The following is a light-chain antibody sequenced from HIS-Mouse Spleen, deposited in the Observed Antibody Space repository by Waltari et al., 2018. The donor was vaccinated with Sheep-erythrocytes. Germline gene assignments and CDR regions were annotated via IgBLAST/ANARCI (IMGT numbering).Light chain of an antibody. CDR2: AAS. CDR3: QSYSTPPT. Sequence: DIQMTQSPSSLSASVGDRVTITCRASQSISSYLNWYQQKPGKAPKLLIYAASSLQSGVPSRFSGSGSGTDFTLTISSLQPEDFATYYCQSYSTPPTFGVGTKVEIK. V-gene: IGKV1-39*01. J-gene: IGKJ4*01. CDR1: QSISSY.